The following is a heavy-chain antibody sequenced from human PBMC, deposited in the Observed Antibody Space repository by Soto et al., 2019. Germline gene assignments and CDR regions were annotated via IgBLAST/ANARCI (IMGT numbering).Heavy chain of an antibody. D-gene: IGHD3-9*01. CDR2: IYYSGST. CDR3: ARQSDILTGYTGAFDI. J-gene: IGHJ3*02. Sequence: SQKLSVTCTVSRDSISSSSNSCALIRQQPGKGLEWIGSIYYSGSTYYNPSLKSRVTISVDTFKNQFSLKLSSVTAADTAVYYCARQSDILTGYTGAFDIWGQGTMVT. V-gene: IGHV4-39*01. CDR1: RDSISSSSNS.